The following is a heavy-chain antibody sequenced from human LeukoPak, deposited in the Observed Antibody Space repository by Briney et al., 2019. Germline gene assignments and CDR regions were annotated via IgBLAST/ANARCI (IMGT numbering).Heavy chain of an antibody. Sequence: PSETLSLTCAVYGGSFSGYYWSWIRQPPGKGLEWIGEINHSGSTNYNPSLKSRVTISVDTSKNQFSLKLSSVTAADTAVYYCASDADTSGHYSYFDYWGQGTLGTVSS. CDR1: GGSFSGYY. CDR2: INHSGST. V-gene: IGHV4-34*01. D-gene: IGHD3-22*01. J-gene: IGHJ4*02. CDR3: ASDADTSGHYSYFDY.